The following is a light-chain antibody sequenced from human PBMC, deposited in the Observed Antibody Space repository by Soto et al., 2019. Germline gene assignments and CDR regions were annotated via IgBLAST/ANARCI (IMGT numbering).Light chain of an antibody. V-gene: IGLV2-14*01. CDR1: SSDVGGYNY. Sequence: QSVLTKPASVSGSPGQSITISCTGTSSDVGGYNYVSWYQQHPGKAPILMIYEVSNRPSGVSNRFSGSKSGNTASLTISGLQAEDEAVYFCSSFASNRDVVFGGGTKLTVL. J-gene: IGLJ2*01. CDR3: SSFASNRDVV. CDR2: EVS.